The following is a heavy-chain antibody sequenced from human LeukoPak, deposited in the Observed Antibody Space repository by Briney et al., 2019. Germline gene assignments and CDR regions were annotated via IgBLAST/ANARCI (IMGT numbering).Heavy chain of an antibody. V-gene: IGHV4-39*07. CDR3: ARGLRKSLDY. J-gene: IGHJ4*02. Sequence: SETLSLTCTVSGGSISSSSYYWGWIRQPPGKGLEWIGSIYYSGSTNYNPSLKSRVTISVDTSKNQFSLKLSSVTAADTAVYYCARGLRKSLDYWGQGTLVTVSS. CDR2: IYYSGST. CDR1: GGSISSSSYY.